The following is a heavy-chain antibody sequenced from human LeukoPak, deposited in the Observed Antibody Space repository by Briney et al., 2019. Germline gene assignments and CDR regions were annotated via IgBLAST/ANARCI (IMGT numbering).Heavy chain of an antibody. CDR3: ARRYCSGGNCYPFDY. Sequence: TSETLSLTCTVSGGSISSGDYYWSWIRQPPGKGLEWIGYIYYSGSTYYNPSLKSRLTISRDTSKNQFSLKLSSVTAADTAVYYCARRYCSGGNCYPFDYWGQGTLVTVSS. D-gene: IGHD2-15*01. CDR1: GGSISSGDYY. V-gene: IGHV4-30-4*01. J-gene: IGHJ4*02. CDR2: IYYSGST.